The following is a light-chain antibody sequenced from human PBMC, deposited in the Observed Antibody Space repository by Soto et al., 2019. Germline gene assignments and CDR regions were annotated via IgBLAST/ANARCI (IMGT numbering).Light chain of an antibody. CDR3: HQYTSPPWT. J-gene: IGKJ1*01. V-gene: IGKV3-20*01. CDR2: GAS. CDR1: LSVPGNY. Sequence: PGERATLSCRASLSVPGNYLAWFQQKPGQAPRLLIYGASSRAPAIPDRFSGSGSGTDFTLTISRLEPEDFAVYYCHQYTSPPWTLGQGTRVETK.